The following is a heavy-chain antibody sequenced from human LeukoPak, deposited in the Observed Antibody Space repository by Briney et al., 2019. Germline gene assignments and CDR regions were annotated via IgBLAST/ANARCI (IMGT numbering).Heavy chain of an antibody. D-gene: IGHD4-23*01. CDR1: GFTFHIYA. V-gene: IGHV3-23*01. CDR3: AKSPTVDAAFDI. Sequence: GGSLRLSCAASGFTFHIYAMNWVRQAPGKGLEWVSGIGYTGDSTFYADSVKGRFTVSRDSSKNTLFLHMNSLRAEDTALYYCAKSPTVDAAFDIWGQGTMVTVSS. J-gene: IGHJ3*02. CDR2: IGYTGDST.